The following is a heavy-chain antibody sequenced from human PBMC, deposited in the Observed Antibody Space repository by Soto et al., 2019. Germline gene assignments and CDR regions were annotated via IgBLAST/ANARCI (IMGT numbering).Heavy chain of an antibody. Sequence: EVQLVESGGGLVQPGGSLRLSCLASEFTFNTYWMNWVRQAPGRGLEWVANIKDDGSEKNYVDSVKGRFTISRDNAKNSLYVKMNSLRGEDTAVYFCARDWGTPGRGSAVGYYYHYGMAVWGQGTTVTVSS. CDR2: IKDDGSEK. CDR1: EFTFNTYW. V-gene: IGHV3-7*05. J-gene: IGHJ6*02. D-gene: IGHD6-19*01. CDR3: ARDWGTPGRGSAVGYYYHYGMAV.